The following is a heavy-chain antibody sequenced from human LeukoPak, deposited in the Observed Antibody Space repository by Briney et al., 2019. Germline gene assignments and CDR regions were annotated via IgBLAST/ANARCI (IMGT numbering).Heavy chain of an antibody. D-gene: IGHD3-22*01. J-gene: IGHJ2*01. CDR1: GDSVSSNSAA. CDR3: ARGPSSGGSSGYWYFDL. V-gene: IGHV6-1*01. Sequence: SQTLSLTCAISGDSVSSNSAAWNWIRQSPSRGLEWLGRTYYRSQWYNDYAVSVKSRITINPDTSKNQFSLQLSSVTPEDTAVYYCARGPSSGGSSGYWYFDLWGRGTLVTVSS. CDR2: TYYRSQWYN.